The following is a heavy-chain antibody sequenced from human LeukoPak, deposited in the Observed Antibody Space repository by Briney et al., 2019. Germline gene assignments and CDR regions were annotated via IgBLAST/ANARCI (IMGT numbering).Heavy chain of an antibody. J-gene: IGHJ2*01. CDR3: ARDAQYGIPADPYWYFDL. Sequence: PSETLSLTCTVSGGSISSYYWSWIRQPPGKRLEWIGYIYYSGSTNYNPSLKSRVTISVDTSKNQFSLKLSSVTAADTAVYYCARDAQYGIPADPYWYFDLWGRGTLVTVSS. CDR1: GGSISSYY. D-gene: IGHD2-2*01. CDR2: IYYSGST. V-gene: IGHV4-59*01.